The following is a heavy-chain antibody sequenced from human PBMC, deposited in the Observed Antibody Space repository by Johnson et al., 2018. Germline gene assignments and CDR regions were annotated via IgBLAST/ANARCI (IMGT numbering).Heavy chain of an antibody. V-gene: IGHV3-30*18. CDR2: ISYDGSNK. D-gene: IGHD3-3*01. CDR3: AKALDLWSGYYLPYYYYYMDV. J-gene: IGHJ6*03. CDR1: GFTFSSYG. Sequence: VQLVESGGGVVQPRRSLRLSCAASGFTFSSYGMHWVRQAPGKGLEWVAVISYDGSNKYYAASVTGRFTISRDNSKNPLDLQMNSLRAEDTAVYYCAKALDLWSGYYLPYYYYYMDVWGKGTTVTVSS.